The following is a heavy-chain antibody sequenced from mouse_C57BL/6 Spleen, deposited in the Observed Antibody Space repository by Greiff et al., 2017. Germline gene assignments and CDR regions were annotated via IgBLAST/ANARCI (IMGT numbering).Heavy chain of an antibody. D-gene: IGHD1-1*01. CDR1: GYSFTDYN. CDR2: INPNYGTT. CDR3: AIYYYGSSPLGAMDY. V-gene: IGHV1-39*01. Sequence: EVQLQQSGPELVKPGASVKISCKASGYSFTDYNMNWVKQSNGKSLEWIGVINPNYGTTSYNQKFKGKATLTVDQSSSTAYMQLNSLTSEDSAVYYCAIYYYGSSPLGAMDYWGQGTSVTVSS. J-gene: IGHJ4*01.